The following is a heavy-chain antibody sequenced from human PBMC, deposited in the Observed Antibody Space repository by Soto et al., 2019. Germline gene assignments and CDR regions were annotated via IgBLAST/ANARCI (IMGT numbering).Heavy chain of an antibody. D-gene: IGHD2-15*01. CDR1: GFTFSSYS. Sequence: EVQLVESGGGLVKPGGSLRLSCAASGFTFSSYSMNWVRQAPGKGLEGVSSISSSSSYIYYADSVKGRFTISRDNAKNSLYLQMNSLRAEDTAVYYCARAGGYCSGGSCYYYYMDVWGKGTTVTVSS. CDR3: ARAGGYCSGGSCYYYYMDV. V-gene: IGHV3-21*01. J-gene: IGHJ6*03. CDR2: ISSSSSYI.